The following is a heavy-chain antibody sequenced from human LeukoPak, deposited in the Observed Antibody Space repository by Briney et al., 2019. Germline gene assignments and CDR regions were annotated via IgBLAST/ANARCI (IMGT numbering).Heavy chain of an antibody. J-gene: IGHJ1*01. V-gene: IGHV4-34*01. D-gene: IGHD5-24*01. Sequence: SETLPLTCAVYGGSFSGYYWSWIRQPPGKGLEWIGEINHSGSTNYNPSLKSRGTISVDTSKNQFSLRLTSVTAADTAMYYCAKGGDAYKVGNYWGPGTMVTVSP. CDR3: AKGGDAYKVGNY. CDR2: INHSGST. CDR1: GGSFSGYY.